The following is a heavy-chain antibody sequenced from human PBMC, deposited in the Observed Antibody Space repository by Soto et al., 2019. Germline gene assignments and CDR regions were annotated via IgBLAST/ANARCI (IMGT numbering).Heavy chain of an antibody. CDR2: ISGSGVST. D-gene: IGHD1-26*01. J-gene: IGHJ5*02. CDR3: AKGRGNYPDNNWFDN. V-gene: IGHV3-23*01. CDR1: GFTFSSYA. Sequence: GGSLRLSCAASGFTFSSYAMSWVRQAPGKGLEWVSAISGSGVSTYYADSVKGRFTISRDNSKNTLYLQMNSLRAEDTAVYYCAKGRGNYPDNNWFDNWGQGKLATVXS.